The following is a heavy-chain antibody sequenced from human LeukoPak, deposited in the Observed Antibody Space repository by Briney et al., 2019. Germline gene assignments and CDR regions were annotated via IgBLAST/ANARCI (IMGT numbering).Heavy chain of an antibody. V-gene: IGHV3-21*01. CDR1: GFTFSSYS. CDR2: ISSSSSYI. CDR3: ARAPQSIYCSSTSCYLGEFDY. Sequence: PGGSLRLSCAASGFTFSSYSMNWVRQAPGKGLEWVSSISSSSSYIYYADSVKGRFTISRDNSKNTLYLQMNSLRAEDTAVYYCARAPQSIYCSSTSCYLGEFDYWGQGTLVTVSS. J-gene: IGHJ4*02. D-gene: IGHD2-2*01.